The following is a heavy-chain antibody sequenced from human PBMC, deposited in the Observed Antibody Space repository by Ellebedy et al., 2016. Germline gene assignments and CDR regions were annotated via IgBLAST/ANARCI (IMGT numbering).Heavy chain of an antibody. Sequence: GESLKISCAASGFTFRSYAMHWVRQAPGKGLEWVAVISYDGSNKYYADSVKGRFTISRDNSKNPLYLQMNSLGAEDTAVYYCARVAGWDCISTSCEVDYWGQGTLVNVSS. CDR2: ISYDGSNK. CDR3: ARVAGWDCISTSCEVDY. CDR1: GFTFRSYA. J-gene: IGHJ4*02. D-gene: IGHD2-2*01. V-gene: IGHV3-30-3*01.